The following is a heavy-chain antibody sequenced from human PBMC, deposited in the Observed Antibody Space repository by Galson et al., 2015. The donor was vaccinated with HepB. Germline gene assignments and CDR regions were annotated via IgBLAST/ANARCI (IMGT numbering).Heavy chain of an antibody. CDR1: GGSFSGYY. CDR3: ARGRMVLLWFGESFRFDP. Sequence: LTCAVYGGSFSGYYWSWIRQPPGKGLEWIGEINHSGSTNYNPSLKSRVTISVDTSKNQFSLKLSSVTAADTAVYYCARGRMVLLWFGESFRFDPWGQGTLVTVSS. J-gene: IGHJ5*02. D-gene: IGHD3-10*01. CDR2: INHSGST. V-gene: IGHV4-34*01.